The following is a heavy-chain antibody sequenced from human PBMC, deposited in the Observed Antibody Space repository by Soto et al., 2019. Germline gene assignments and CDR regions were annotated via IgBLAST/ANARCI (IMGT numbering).Heavy chain of an antibody. CDR1: GGSISSNKW. Sequence: SETLSLTCAVYGGSISSNKWWSWVRQPPGKGLECIGEIYHSGSTNYNPSLKSRVTISLDKYKNQFSLKLTSVTAADSALYYCARDDNIVVVTTSLGAMAVWGQGTTVTVSS. D-gene: IGHD2-2*01. CDR2: IYHSGST. J-gene: IGHJ6*02. V-gene: IGHV4-4*02. CDR3: ARDDNIVVVTTSLGAMAV.